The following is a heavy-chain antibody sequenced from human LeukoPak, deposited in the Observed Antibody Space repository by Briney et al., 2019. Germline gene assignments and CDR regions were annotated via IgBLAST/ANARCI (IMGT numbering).Heavy chain of an antibody. CDR3: ARDRYSYMATDALDI. CDR2: IIPIFGTA. Sequence: ASVKVSCKASGGTFSSYAISWVRQAPGQGLEWMGGIIPIFGTANYAQKFQGRVTITADKSTSTAYMELSSLRSEDTAVYYCARDRYSYMATDALDIWGQGTMVTVSS. D-gene: IGHD5-18*01. V-gene: IGHV1-69*06. J-gene: IGHJ3*02. CDR1: GGTFSSYA.